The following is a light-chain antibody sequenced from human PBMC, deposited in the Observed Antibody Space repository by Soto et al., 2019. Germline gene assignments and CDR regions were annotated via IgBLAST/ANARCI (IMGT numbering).Light chain of an antibody. CDR2: KDS. Sequence: SYELTQPPSVSVSPGQTARITCSGDALPKQYAYWYQQKPGQAPVLVIYKDSERPSGIPERFSGSSSGTTVTLTISGVQAEDEADYYCQSADSSGPRFGGGTKLTVL. V-gene: IGLV3-25*03. J-gene: IGLJ2*01. CDR1: ALPKQY. CDR3: QSADSSGPR.